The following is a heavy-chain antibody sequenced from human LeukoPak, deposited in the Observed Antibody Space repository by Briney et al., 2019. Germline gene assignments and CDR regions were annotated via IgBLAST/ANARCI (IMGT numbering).Heavy chain of an antibody. CDR2: INPNSGDT. Sequence: GASVKVSCKASGYPFITYFMHWVRQAPGQGLEWMGWINPNSGDTYYPQEFQGRVAMTRDTSINTAYMDLSRLTSDDTAIYYCAKAINYYDSSGYYLYYFDYRGHGTPVTVSS. J-gene: IGHJ4*01. CDR3: AKAINYYDSSGYYLYYFDY. CDR1: GYPFITYF. D-gene: IGHD3-22*01. V-gene: IGHV1-2*02.